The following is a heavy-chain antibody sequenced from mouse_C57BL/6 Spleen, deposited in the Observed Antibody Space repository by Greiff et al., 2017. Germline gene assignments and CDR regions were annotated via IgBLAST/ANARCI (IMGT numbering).Heavy chain of an antibody. CDR2: IWSGGST. V-gene: IGHV2-2*01. CDR3: ARGGQLRLYAMDY. J-gene: IGHJ4*01. CDR1: GFSLTSYG. D-gene: IGHD3-2*02. Sequence: VKLVESGPGLVQPSQSLSITCTVSGFSLTSYGVHWVRQSPGKGLEWLGVIWSGGSTDYNAAFISRLSISKDNSKSQVFFKMNSLQADDTAIYYCARGGQLRLYAMDYWGQGTSVTVSS.